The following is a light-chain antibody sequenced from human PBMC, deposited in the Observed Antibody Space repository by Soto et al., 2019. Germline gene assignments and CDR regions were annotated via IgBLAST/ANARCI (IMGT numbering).Light chain of an antibody. V-gene: IGKV3D-15*01. CDR3: QQYNNWHPLT. Sequence: EIVMTQSPGTLSVSPGERATLSCRASQIISSNLAWYQQKPGQAPRLLIYDASTRATGIPARFSGSGSGTEFTLTISSLQSKDFAVYYCQQYNNWHPLTFGGGTKVDIK. CDR2: DAS. J-gene: IGKJ4*01. CDR1: QIISSN.